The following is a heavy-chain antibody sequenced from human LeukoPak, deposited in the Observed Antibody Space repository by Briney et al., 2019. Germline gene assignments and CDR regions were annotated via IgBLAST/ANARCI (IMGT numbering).Heavy chain of an antibody. J-gene: IGHJ4*02. Sequence: PGGSLRLSCAASGFTFSSYGMSWVRQAPGKGLEWVSAISGSGGSTYYADSVKGRFTISRDNSKNTLYLQMNSLRAEDTAVYYCAKGQGGPTGPSDYWGQGTLVTVSS. CDR1: GFTFSSYG. V-gene: IGHV3-23*01. CDR2: ISGSGGST. CDR3: AKGQGGPTGPSDY. D-gene: IGHD3-16*01.